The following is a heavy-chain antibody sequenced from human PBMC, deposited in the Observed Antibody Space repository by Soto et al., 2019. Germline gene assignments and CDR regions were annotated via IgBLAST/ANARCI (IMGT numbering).Heavy chain of an antibody. CDR1: GGSFRGYY. V-gene: IGHV4-34*01. D-gene: IGHD2-2*01. J-gene: IGHJ6*02. CDR3: DRRRRYCSSTSCQTYYYYGMYX. CDR2: INHSGST. Sequence: PAETLTLTFAVYGGSFRGYYWSWIRQPPGKGLEWIWSINHSGSTNYNPSPKSAVTISVETSENQVHLKLSSVTAADTAAYYCDRRRRYCSSTSCQTYYYYGMYXWGHGTLVTVS.